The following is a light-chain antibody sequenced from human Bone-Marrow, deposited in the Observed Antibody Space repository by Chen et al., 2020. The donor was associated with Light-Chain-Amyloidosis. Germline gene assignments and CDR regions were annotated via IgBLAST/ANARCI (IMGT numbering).Light chain of an antibody. CDR1: QSVLYSSNNKDS. CDR2: WAS. V-gene: IGKV4-1*01. Sequence: DIVMNQSPDSLAVSLGERATINCKSSQSVLYSSNNKDSFAWYQQKPGQPPKLVIYWASVRESGVPDRFSGSGSGTAFTLTIRSLQAEDVAVYCCQQYYATPLTFGGGTKVHIK. J-gene: IGKJ4*01. CDR3: QQYYATPLT.